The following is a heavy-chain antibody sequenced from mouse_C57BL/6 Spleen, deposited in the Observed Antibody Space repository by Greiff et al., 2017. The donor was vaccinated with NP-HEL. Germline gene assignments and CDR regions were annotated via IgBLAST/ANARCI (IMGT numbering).Heavy chain of an antibody. V-gene: IGHV3-6*01. CDR2: ISYDGSN. CDR1: GYSITSGYY. CDR3: ARDHYYFDY. Sequence: EVKVEESGPGLVKPSQSLSLTCSVTGYSITSGYYWNWIRQFPGNKLEWMGYISYDGSNNYNPSLKNRITITRDTSKNQFFLKLNSVTTEDTATYYCARDHYYFDYWGQGTTLTVSS. J-gene: IGHJ2*01.